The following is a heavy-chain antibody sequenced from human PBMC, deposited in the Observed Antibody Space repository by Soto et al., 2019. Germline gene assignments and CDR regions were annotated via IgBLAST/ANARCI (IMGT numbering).Heavy chain of an antibody. Sequence: GASVKVSCKASGFTFTSSAVQWVRQARGRRLEWIGWIVVGSGNTNYAQKFQERVTITRDMSTSTAYMKLSSLRSEDTAVYYCAAVTQRMTIVGVVTHGMDCWGQGTTVTVSS. CDR3: AAVTQRMTIVGVVTHGMDC. D-gene: IGHD3-3*01. CDR2: IVVGSGNT. V-gene: IGHV1-58*01. J-gene: IGHJ6*02. CDR1: GFTFTSSA.